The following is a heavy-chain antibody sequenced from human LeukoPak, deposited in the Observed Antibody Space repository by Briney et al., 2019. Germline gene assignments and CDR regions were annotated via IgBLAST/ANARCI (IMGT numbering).Heavy chain of an antibody. CDR1: GFTFNTYA. V-gene: IGHV3-30*04. J-gene: IGHJ4*02. Sequence: GGSLRLSCAASGFTFNTYAMHWVRQAPGKGLEWVAVMSYDGRDIHYADSVKGRFTISRDNSKNTLYLQMNSLRVEDTGVYYCARDALGAIDYWGQGTLVTVSS. D-gene: IGHD1-26*01. CDR3: ARDALGAIDY. CDR2: MSYDGRDI.